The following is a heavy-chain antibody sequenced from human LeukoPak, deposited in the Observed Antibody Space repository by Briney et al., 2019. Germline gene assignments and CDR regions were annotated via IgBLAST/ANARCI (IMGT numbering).Heavy chain of an antibody. CDR3: ARGPWFGELFFIDY. CDR1: GGSFSGYY. J-gene: IGHJ4*02. Sequence: NSSETLSLTCAVYGGSFSGYYWSWIRQPPGKGLEWIGEINHSGSTNYNPSLKSRVTISVDTSKNQFSLKLSSVTAADTAVYYCARGPWFGELFFIDYWGQGTLVTVSS. V-gene: IGHV4-34*01. D-gene: IGHD3-10*01. CDR2: INHSGST.